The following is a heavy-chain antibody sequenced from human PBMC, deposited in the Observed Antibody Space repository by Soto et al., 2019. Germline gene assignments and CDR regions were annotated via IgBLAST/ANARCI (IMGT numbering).Heavy chain of an antibody. CDR3: ARSQTTVTSYDY. V-gene: IGHV4-34*01. D-gene: IGHD4-17*01. Sequence: SETLSLTCAVYGGSFSGYYWTWIRQPPGTGLEWIGEINHSGSTNYNPSLKSRVTISVGRSKNQFSLKLSSVTAADTAVYYCARSQTTVTSYDYWGQGTLVTVSS. CDR2: INHSGST. CDR1: GGSFSGYY. J-gene: IGHJ4*02.